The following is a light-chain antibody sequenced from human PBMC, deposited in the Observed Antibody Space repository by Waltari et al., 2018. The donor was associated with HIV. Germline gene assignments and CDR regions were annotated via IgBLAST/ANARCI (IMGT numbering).Light chain of an antibody. CDR2: DNN. J-gene: IGLJ2*01. V-gene: IGLV1-40*01. Sequence: QSVLTQPPSVSGAPGQRVTIACTGTRSNIGAGFDVHWYQQIPGNAPKLLIYDNNIRPSVVPDRVSGSKSGTSASLAITGLQSEDEADYYCQSYDMSQSGSLVFGGGTKLTVL. CDR3: QSYDMSQSGSLV. CDR1: RSNIGAGFD.